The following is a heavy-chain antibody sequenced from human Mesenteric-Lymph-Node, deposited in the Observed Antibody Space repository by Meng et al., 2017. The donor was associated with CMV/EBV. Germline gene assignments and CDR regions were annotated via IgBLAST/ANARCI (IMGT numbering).Heavy chain of an antibody. J-gene: IGHJ1*01. Sequence: SLKLSRAASGFTFSSYAMHWVRQAPGKGLEWVAFIRYDGSNKYYGDSVKGRFTISRDNSKNTLYLQMNSLRAEDTAVYYCAKDGSKVPAAIGYFQHWGQGTLVTVSS. V-gene: IGHV3-30*02. CDR3: AKDGSKVPAAIGYFQH. CDR1: GFTFSSYA. CDR2: IRYDGSNK. D-gene: IGHD2-2*02.